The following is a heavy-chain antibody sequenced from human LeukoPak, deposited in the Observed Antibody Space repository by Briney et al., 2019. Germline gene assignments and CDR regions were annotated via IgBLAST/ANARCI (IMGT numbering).Heavy chain of an antibody. CDR1: GYTFTSYD. V-gene: IGHV1-8*01. CDR2: MNPNSGNT. Sequence: ASVKVSCKASGYTFTSYDINWVRQATGQGLEWMGWMNPNSGNTGYAQKFQGRVTMTRNTSISTAYMELSSLRSEDTAVYYCASPGDLAYCGGDCYDYWGQGTLVTVSS. CDR3: ASPGDLAYCGGDCYDY. J-gene: IGHJ4*02. D-gene: IGHD2-21*01.